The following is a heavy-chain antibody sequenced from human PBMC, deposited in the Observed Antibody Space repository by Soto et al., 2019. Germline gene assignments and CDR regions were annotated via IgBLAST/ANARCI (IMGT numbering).Heavy chain of an antibody. V-gene: IGHV3-33*01. CDR3: ARRKLDTIMALDY. CDR1: GFSFNTYG. J-gene: IGHJ4*02. CDR2: IWSDGNNR. Sequence: QVQLVESGGGVLQPGKSLRLSCVASGFSFNTYGFHWVRQAPGKGLEWVSVIWSDGNNRYYADSVKGRFTISRDSSKNTLYLQMNSLRVEDTAVYYCARRKLDTIMALDYWGQGTLVTVSS. D-gene: IGHD5-18*01.